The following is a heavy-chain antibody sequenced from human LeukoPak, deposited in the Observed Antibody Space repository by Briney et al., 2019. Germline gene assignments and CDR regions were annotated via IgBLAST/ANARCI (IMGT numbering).Heavy chain of an antibody. Sequence: GGSLRLSCAASGFTFSDSYMTWVRQAPGKGVEWVAYISGSGHDINYSESAKGRFTISRDNAKNSLYLQMNSLRAEDTAVYYCARALGWLPENYWGQGTLVTVSS. CDR1: GFTFSDSY. D-gene: IGHD5-24*01. CDR3: ARALGWLPENY. CDR2: ISGSGHDI. V-gene: IGHV3-11*04. J-gene: IGHJ4*02.